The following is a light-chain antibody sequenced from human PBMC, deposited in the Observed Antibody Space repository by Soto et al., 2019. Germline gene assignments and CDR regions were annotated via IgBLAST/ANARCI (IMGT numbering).Light chain of an antibody. V-gene: IGLV1-40*01. Sequence: QAVVTQPPSVSGAPGQRVTISCTGSSSNIGAGYDVHWYQQLPVRAPKLLIYGNTNRPSGVPDRFSGSKSGTSASLAITGLQAEDEADYYCLSFDSRLSVVFGGWTKLTVL. J-gene: IGLJ2*01. CDR1: SSNIGAGYD. CDR2: GNT. CDR3: LSFDSRLSVV.